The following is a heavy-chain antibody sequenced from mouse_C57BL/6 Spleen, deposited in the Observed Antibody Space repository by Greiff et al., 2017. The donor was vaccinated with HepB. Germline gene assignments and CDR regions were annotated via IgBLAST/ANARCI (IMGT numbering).Heavy chain of an antibody. CDR2: IYPGDGDT. V-gene: IGHV1-82*01. J-gene: IGHJ3*01. Sequence: VQLQQSGPELVKPGASVKISCKASGYAFSSSWMNWVKQRPGKGLEWIGRIYPGDGDTNYNGKFKGKATLTADKSSSTAYMQLSSLTSEDSAVYFCAIYYYGSSFFAYWGQGTLVTVSA. CDR3: AIYYYGSSFFAY. D-gene: IGHD1-1*01. CDR1: GYAFSSSW.